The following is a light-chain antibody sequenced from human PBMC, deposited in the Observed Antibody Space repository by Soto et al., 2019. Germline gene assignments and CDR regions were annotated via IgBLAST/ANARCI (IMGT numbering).Light chain of an antibody. J-gene: IGKJ1*01. CDR3: QQYQSYST. CDR2: KAS. Sequence: DIQITQSPSTLSASVGDRVTITCRASQSINSWLAWYQQKPGKAPKLLIYKASSLESGVPSRFSGSGSGTEFTLTISSLQPDDFTTYYCQQYQSYSTFGQGTKVEIK. V-gene: IGKV1-5*03. CDR1: QSINSW.